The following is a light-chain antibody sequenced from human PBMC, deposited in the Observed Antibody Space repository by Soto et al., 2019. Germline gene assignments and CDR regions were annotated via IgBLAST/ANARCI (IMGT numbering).Light chain of an antibody. CDR3: QQYNKWPQWT. Sequence: EVVMTQSPATLSVSPGERATLSCRANQGIRTDLAWYQQKPGQAPSLLIFSASTRATGVPARFSGSGSGTEFTLTISSLQSEDFAVYYCQQYNKWPQWTFGQGTKVDIK. CDR1: QGIRTD. V-gene: IGKV3-15*01. J-gene: IGKJ1*01. CDR2: SAS.